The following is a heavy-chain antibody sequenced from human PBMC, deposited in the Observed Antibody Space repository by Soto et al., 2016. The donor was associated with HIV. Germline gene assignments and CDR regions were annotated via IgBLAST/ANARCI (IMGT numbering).Heavy chain of an antibody. Sequence: QVQLVQSGAEVKKPGSSVKVSCKASGGTFTNSAISWVRQAPGQGLEWMGKIIPVLGIANYAQNFQGRVTITADDSTSTAYMELSSLRSEDTAVYYCARGPEGSYYYYYMDVWGKGTTVTVSS. CDR2: IIPVLGIA. V-gene: IGHV1-69*15. CDR1: GGTFTNSA. CDR3: ARGPEGSYYYYYMDV. J-gene: IGHJ6*03.